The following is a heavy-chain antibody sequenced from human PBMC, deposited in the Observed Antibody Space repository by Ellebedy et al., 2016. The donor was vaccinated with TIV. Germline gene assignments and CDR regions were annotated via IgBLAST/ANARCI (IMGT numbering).Heavy chain of an antibody. Sequence: GESLKISCAASGFTFSSYSMNWVRQAPGKGLEWVSSISSSSSYIYYADSVKGRFTISRDNAKNSLYLQMNSLRAEDTAVYYCARHRVSSSSGDYYYYGMDVWGQGTTVTVSS. D-gene: IGHD6-6*01. CDR1: GFTFSSYS. CDR2: ISSSSSYI. J-gene: IGHJ6*02. CDR3: ARHRVSSSSGDYYYYGMDV. V-gene: IGHV3-21*01.